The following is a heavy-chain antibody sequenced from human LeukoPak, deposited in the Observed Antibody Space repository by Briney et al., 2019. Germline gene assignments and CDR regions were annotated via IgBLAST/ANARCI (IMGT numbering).Heavy chain of an antibody. D-gene: IGHD3-10*01. CDR3: TTDGIITMVRGVRRDY. V-gene: IGHV3-23*01. J-gene: IGHJ4*02. CDR1: GFTFSSYA. CDR2: ISGSGGST. Sequence: GGSLRLSCAASGFTFSSYAMSWVRQAPGKGLEWVSAISGSGGSTYYADSVKGRFTISRDNSKNTLYLQMSSLKTEDTAVYYCTTDGIITMVRGVRRDYWGQGTLVTVSS.